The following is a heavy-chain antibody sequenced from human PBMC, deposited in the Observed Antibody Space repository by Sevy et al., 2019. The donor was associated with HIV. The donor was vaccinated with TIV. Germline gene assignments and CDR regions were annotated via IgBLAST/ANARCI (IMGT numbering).Heavy chain of an antibody. V-gene: IGHV4-61*01. Sequence: SETLSLTCTVSGGSVSSGSYYWSWIRQPPGKGLEWIGYIYYSGSTNYNPSLKSRVTISVDTSKNQFSLKLSSVTAADTAVYYCARVKGPYPDIDSWGQGTLVTVSS. CDR3: ARVKGPYPDIDS. J-gene: IGHJ4*02. CDR2: IYYSGST. D-gene: IGHD2-2*01. CDR1: GGSVSSGSYY.